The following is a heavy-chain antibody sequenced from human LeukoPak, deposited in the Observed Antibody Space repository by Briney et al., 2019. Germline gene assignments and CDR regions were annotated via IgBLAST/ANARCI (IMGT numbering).Heavy chain of an antibody. J-gene: IGHJ3*02. V-gene: IGHV3-9*03. D-gene: IGHD7-27*01. CDR3: ASGRKLGSDAFDI. CDR2: ISWNSGSI. Sequence: GGSLRLSCAASGFTFDDYAMHWVRQAPGKGLEWVSGISWNSGSIGYADSVKGRFTISRDNAKNSLYLQMNSLRAEGMALYYCASGRKLGSDAFDIWGQGTMVTVSS. CDR1: GFTFDDYA.